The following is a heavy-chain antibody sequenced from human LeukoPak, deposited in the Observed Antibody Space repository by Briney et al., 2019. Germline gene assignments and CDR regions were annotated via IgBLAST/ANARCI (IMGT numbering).Heavy chain of an antibody. J-gene: IGHJ4*02. CDR2: IGTAGDT. CDR1: GFTFSSYD. Sequence: GGSLGLSCAASGFTFSSYDMHWVRQATGKGLEWVSAIGTAGDTYYPGSVKGRFTISRENAKNSLYLQMNSLRAGDTAVYYCARRGFDYRGYDYWGQGTLVTVSS. D-gene: IGHD4-11*01. CDR3: ARRGFDYRGYDY. V-gene: IGHV3-13*01.